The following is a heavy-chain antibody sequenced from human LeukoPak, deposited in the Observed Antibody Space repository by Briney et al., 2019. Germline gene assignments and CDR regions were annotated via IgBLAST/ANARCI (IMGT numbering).Heavy chain of an antibody. CDR1: GFTFNDYA. Sequence: PGGSLRLSCAASGFTFNDYAMHWVRQAPGKGLEWVSGISWNSGSIGYADSVKGRFTISRDNSKNTLYLQMNSLRAEDTAVYYCARAPNSYYYYMDVWGKGTTVTVSS. V-gene: IGHV3-9*01. J-gene: IGHJ6*03. CDR2: ISWNSGSI. CDR3: ARAPNSYYYYMDV.